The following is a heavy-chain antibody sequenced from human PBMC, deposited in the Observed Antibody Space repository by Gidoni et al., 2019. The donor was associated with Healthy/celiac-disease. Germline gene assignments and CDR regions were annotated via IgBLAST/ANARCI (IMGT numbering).Heavy chain of an antibody. D-gene: IGHD2-2*01. CDR3: ARDVMGYCSSTSCYGSLFFDY. Sequence: QVQLQESGPGLVKPSQTLSLTCTVSGGSISSGGYYLSWIRQHPGKGLEWIGYIYYSGSTYYNPSLKSRVTISVDTSKNQFALKLSSVTAADTAVYYCARDVMGYCSSTSCYGSLFFDYWGQGTLVTVSS. CDR1: GGSISSGGYY. CDR2: IYYSGST. V-gene: IGHV4-31*03. J-gene: IGHJ4*02.